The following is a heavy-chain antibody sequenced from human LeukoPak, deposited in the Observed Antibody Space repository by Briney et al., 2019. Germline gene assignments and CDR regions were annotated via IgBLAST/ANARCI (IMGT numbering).Heavy chain of an antibody. V-gene: IGHV4-59*01. CDR2: FYHSAST. J-gene: IGHJ4*02. Sequence: SETLSLTCSVSGGLNTHYYWSWIRQPPGKGLEWIGYFYHSASTNYNPSLKSRVTISVDTSKNHFSLKVNSVTAGDTAIYYCARASPLPDLWGQGTLVTVSS. CDR1: GGLNTHYY. CDR3: ARASPLPDL. D-gene: IGHD1-14*01.